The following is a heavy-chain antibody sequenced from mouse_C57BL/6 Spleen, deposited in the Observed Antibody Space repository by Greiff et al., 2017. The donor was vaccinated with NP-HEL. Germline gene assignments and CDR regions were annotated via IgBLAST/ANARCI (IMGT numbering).Heavy chain of an antibody. J-gene: IGHJ4*01. Sequence: EVKLVESGGGLVKPGGSLKLSCAASGFTFSDYGMHWVRQAPEKGLEWVAYISSGSSTISYADTVKGRFTISRDNAKNTLFLQMTSLRSEDTAMYYCAKNGMMGRAMDYWGQGTSVTVSS. CDR1: GFTFSDYG. V-gene: IGHV5-17*01. CDR2: ISSGSSTI. D-gene: IGHD2-3*01. CDR3: AKNGMMGRAMDY.